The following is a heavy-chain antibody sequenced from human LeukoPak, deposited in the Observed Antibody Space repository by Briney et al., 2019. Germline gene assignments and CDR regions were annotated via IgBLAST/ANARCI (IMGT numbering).Heavy chain of an antibody. CDR1: GYTFTSYY. CDR2: INPSGGST. J-gene: IGHJ4*02. D-gene: IGHD3-10*01. V-gene: IGHV1-46*01. CDR3: ARANDYYGSGSYYTDLSFDY. Sequence: GASVKVSRKASGYTFTSYYMHWVRQAPGQGLEWMGIINPSGGSTSYAQKFQGRVTMTRDTSTSTVYMELSSLRSEDTAVYYCARANDYYGSGSYYTDLSFDYWGQGTLVTVSS.